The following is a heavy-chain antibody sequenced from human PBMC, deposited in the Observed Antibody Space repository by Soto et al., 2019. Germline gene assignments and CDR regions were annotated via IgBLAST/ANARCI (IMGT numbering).Heavy chain of an antibody. D-gene: IGHD2-2*01. V-gene: IGHV4-38-2*02. CDR3: ARAVRHVFGY. Sequence: PSETLSLTCTVSGFSLSSGYYWGWIRQPPGKGLEWIATTLYSGSTYHNPSLKSRVTVSVDTSKNQFSLKLNSVTAADTAVYYCARAVRHVFGYWGQGARVTGSS. CDR1: GFSLSSGYY. J-gene: IGHJ4*03. CDR2: TLYSGST.